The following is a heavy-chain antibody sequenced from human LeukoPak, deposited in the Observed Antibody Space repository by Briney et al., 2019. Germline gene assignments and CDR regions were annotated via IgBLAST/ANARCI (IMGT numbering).Heavy chain of an antibody. V-gene: IGHV3-23*01. J-gene: IGHJ4*02. CDR1: GFTFSSYA. CDR2: ISVSGGST. CDR3: ARDKVAGSMAGSNFDY. D-gene: IGHD6-19*01. Sequence: GGSLRLSCAASGFTFSSYAMSWVRQAPGKGLEWVSSISVSGGSTYYADSVKGRFTISRDNAKNSLYLQMNSLRVEDTAVYYCARDKVAGSMAGSNFDYWGQGTLVTVSS.